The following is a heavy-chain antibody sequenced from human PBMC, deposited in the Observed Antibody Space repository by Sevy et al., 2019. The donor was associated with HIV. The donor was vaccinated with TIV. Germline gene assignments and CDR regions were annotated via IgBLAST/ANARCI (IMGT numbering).Heavy chain of an antibody. CDR3: GKGGGGHYDPDEIGYYFYYYNMDV. CDR1: GFSFDSYG. V-gene: IGHV3-23*01. CDR2: ISGSGTRT. Sequence: GGSLRLSCAVSGFSFDSYGMTWVRQAPGKGLEWVSGISGSGTRTYYADSVKGRFSISRDNSKNRLYLQMNSLRSEDTARKYWGKGGGGHYDPDEIGYYFYYYNMDVWGKGTTVTVSS. D-gene: IGHD3-22*01. J-gene: IGHJ6*03.